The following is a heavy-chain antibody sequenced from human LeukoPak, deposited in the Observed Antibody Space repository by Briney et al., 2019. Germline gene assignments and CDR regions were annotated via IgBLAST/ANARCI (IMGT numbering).Heavy chain of an antibody. J-gene: IGHJ4*02. Sequence: SVKVSCKASGGTFSSYAISWVRQAPGQGLEWMGGIIPIFGTANYAQKFQGRVTITTDESTSTAYMELSSLRSEDTAVYYCARESTVTRSFDYWGQGTLVTVSS. D-gene: IGHD4-17*01. CDR3: ARESTVTRSFDY. V-gene: IGHV1-69*05. CDR2: IIPIFGTA. CDR1: GGTFSSYA.